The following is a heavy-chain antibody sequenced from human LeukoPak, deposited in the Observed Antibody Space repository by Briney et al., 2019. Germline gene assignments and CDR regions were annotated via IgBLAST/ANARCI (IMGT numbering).Heavy chain of an antibody. Sequence: SETLSLTCTVSGGFIAFYSWSWIRQPAGKGLEWIGRIYTSGGSDYNPSLKSRVTMSLDTSKNQFYLKMTSVTAADTAVYYCARGPSGYYYGWGQGILVTASS. V-gene: IGHV4-4*07. J-gene: IGHJ4*02. CDR1: GGFIAFYS. D-gene: IGHD3-22*01. CDR3: ARGPSGYYYG. CDR2: IYTSGGS.